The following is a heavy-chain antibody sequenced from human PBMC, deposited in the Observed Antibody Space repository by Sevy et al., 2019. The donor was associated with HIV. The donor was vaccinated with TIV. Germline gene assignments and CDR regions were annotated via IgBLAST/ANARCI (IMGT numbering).Heavy chain of an antibody. J-gene: IGHJ4*02. V-gene: IGHV1-69*13. D-gene: IGHD6-19*01. CDR2: IIPILGTV. CDR1: GGTFSSYG. Sequence: ASVKFSCKASGGTFSSYGISWVRQAPGQGLEWMGGIIPILGTVNYAQKFQGRVTITADESTKTAYMELSSLRSEDTAVYYCARGGDNGWYYFDYWGQETLVTVSS. CDR3: ARGGDNGWYYFDY.